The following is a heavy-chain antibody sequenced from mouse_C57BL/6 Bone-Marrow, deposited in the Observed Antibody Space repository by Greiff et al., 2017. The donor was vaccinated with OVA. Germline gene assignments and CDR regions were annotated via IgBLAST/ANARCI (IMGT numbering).Heavy chain of an antibody. CDR2: IWRGGST. J-gene: IGHJ4*01. CDR1: GFSLTSYG. CDR3: AKTYYYGSSYGYYAMDY. V-gene: IGHV2-5*01. D-gene: IGHD1-1*01. Sequence: VQLQQSGPGLVQPSQSLSITCTVSGFSLTSYGVHWVRQSPGKGLEWLGVIWRGGSTDYNAAFMSRLSITKDNSKSQVFFKMNSLQADDTAIYYCAKTYYYGSSYGYYAMDYWGQGTSVTVSS.